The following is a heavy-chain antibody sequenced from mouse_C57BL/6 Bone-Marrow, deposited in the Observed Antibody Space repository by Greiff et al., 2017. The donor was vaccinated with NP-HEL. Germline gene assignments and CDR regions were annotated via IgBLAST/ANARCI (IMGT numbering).Heavy chain of an antibody. CDR2: IDPSDSYT. Sequence: QVQLQQPGAELVKPGASVKLSCKASGYTFTSYWMQWVKQRPGQGLEWIGEIDPSDSYTNYNQKFKGKATLTVDTSSSTAYMQLSSLTSEDSAVYYCARLGRRGYWGKGTTLTVSS. J-gene: IGHJ2*01. CDR1: GYTFTSYW. CDR3: ARLGRRGY. D-gene: IGHD4-1*01. V-gene: IGHV1-50*01.